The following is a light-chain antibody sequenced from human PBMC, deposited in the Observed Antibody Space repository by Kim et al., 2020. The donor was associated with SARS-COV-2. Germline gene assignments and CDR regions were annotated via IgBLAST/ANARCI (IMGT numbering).Light chain of an antibody. CDR1: QTISNW. Sequence: SASVGDRVTSTCQASQTISNWLDWYQQKPGKPPNVLISDASSLERGVPSRFSGSGSGTHFTFTISSLQPDDVATYYCQQYDGLLTFGHGTKVDIK. V-gene: IGKV1-5*01. J-gene: IGKJ1*01. CDR2: DAS. CDR3: QQYDGLLT.